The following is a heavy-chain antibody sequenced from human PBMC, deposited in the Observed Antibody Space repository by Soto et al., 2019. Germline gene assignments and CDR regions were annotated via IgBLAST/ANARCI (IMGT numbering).Heavy chain of an antibody. CDR1: GFTFSNAW. CDR2: IKSKTDGGTT. D-gene: IGHD3-10*01. V-gene: IGHV3-15*07. J-gene: IGHJ6*02. Sequence: EVQLVESGGGLVKPGGSLRLSCAASGFTFSNAWMNWVRQAPGKGLEWVGRIKSKTDGGTTDYAAPVKGRFTISRDDSNNTLYLQMNSLKTEDPAVYYCTTDFLRPVWFGELLPPEYYGMDVWGQGTPVTVSS. CDR3: TTDFLRPVWFGELLPPEYYGMDV.